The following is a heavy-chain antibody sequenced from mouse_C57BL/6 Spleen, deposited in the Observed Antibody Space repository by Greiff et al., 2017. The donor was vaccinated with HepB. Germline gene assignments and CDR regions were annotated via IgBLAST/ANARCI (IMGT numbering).Heavy chain of an antibody. Sequence: QVQLQQPGAELVKPGASVKLSCKASGYTFTSYWMQWVKQRPGQGLEWIGEIDPSDSYTNYNQKFKGKATLTVDTSSSTAYMQPSSLTSEDSAVYFCARGGGGTTVVATDFDYWGQGTTLTVSS. J-gene: IGHJ2*01. V-gene: IGHV1-50*01. CDR2: IDPSDSYT. CDR1: GYTFTSYW. CDR3: ARGGGGTTVVATDFDY. D-gene: IGHD1-1*01.